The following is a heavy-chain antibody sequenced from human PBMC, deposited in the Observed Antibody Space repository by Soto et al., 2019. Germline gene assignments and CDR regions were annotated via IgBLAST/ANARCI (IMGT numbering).Heavy chain of an antibody. CDR1: GDTFSFYT. J-gene: IGHJ4*02. CDR2: INPIVSMS. CDR3: XXXXXXXYXAFDY. Sequence: QVQLVQSGTEVKKPGSSVKVSCKASGDTFSFYTINWVRQAPGLGLEWVGRINPIVSMSNYAQKFQGRVXXXXXXXXXXXXXXXXXXXXXXXXXXXXXXXXXXXYXAFDYWGQGALVIVSS. V-gene: IGHV1-69*02.